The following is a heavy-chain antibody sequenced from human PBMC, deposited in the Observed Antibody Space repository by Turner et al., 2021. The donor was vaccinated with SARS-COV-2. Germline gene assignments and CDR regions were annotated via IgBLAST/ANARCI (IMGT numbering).Heavy chain of an antibody. J-gene: IGHJ4*02. CDR1: GFTFSNSA. CDR2: MSSSGGTT. V-gene: IGHV3-23*01. CDR3: ANVGSYFFDY. D-gene: IGHD3-10*01. Sequence: EVQLLESGGGLVPPGGSLRLSCAASGFTFSNSAMSWVRQAPGKGLEWVSTMSSSGGTTYYADSVKGRFTISRDNSKNTLYLQMNSLRAGDTALYYCANVGSYFFDYWGPGTLVTVSS.